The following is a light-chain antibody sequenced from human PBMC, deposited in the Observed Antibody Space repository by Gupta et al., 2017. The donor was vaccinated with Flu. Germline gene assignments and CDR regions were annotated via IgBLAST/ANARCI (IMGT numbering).Light chain of an antibody. V-gene: IGKV3-15*01. Sequence: EIVITQSPATLSFSPGESATLSCRASQCVSSSLAWYQQKPGQAPRLLIYGASTRATGIPARVSGSGSGTEFTLTINSLQSEDFAVYYCQQYETWPPWTFGQGTKVEIK. CDR2: GAS. CDR3: QQYETWPPWT. J-gene: IGKJ1*01. CDR1: QCVSSS.